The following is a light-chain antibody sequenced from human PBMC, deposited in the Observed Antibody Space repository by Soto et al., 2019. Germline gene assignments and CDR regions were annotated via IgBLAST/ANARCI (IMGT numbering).Light chain of an antibody. V-gene: IGKV3-15*01. CDR1: QSVGRT. J-gene: IGKJ1*01. CDR3: QQYQNLWT. Sequence: EIVLTQSPATLSLSPGERATLSCRASQSVGRTLAWFQQKPGQAPRLLIYRASTRATGVPARFSGSGSGTEFTLTISGLQSEDFALYYCQQYQNLWTFGQGTKVDIK. CDR2: RAS.